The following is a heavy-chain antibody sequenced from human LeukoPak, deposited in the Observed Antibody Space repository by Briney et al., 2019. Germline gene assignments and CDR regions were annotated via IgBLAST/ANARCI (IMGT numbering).Heavy chain of an antibody. V-gene: IGHV5-51*01. Sequence: GESLKISCKGSGYSFSSYWIGWVRQMPGKGLEWMGVIYPGDSDTRYSPSFQGQVTISADKSISTAYLQWSSLKASDTAMYYCARLGHRGYYGMDVWGKGTTVTVSS. CDR2: IYPGDSDT. J-gene: IGHJ6*04. CDR3: ARLGHRGYYGMDV. CDR1: GYSFSSYW.